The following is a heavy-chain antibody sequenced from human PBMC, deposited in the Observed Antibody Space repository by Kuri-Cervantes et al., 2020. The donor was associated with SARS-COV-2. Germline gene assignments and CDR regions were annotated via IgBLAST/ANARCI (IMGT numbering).Heavy chain of an antibody. CDR3: ARCPLSEHYYDSSGYHDAFDI. J-gene: IGHJ3*02. CDR1: GHTFTGYY. D-gene: IGHD3-22*01. V-gene: IGHV1-2*02. CDR2: INPNSGST. Sequence: ASVKVSCKASGHTFTGYYMHWVRQAPGQGLEWMGWINPNSGSTNYEQKFQGRVTMTRDTSISTAYMELSRLRSDDTAGYYCARCPLSEHYYDSSGYHDAFDIWGQGTMVTVSS.